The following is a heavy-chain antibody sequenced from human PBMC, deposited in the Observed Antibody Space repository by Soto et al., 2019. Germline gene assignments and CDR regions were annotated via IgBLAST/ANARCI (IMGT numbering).Heavy chain of an antibody. CDR1: ESTVSRDW. CDR3: SGGVGDAF. D-gene: IGHD1-26*01. J-gene: IGHJ4*02. Sequence: EVHLVESGGGLVQTGGSLRLSCAIFESTVSRDWMNWVRQAPGKGLEWVAHINQDGSEKYYVDSVKGRFTISRDNAKKSLYLQMNSLRPAETAMYYCSGGVGDAFWGQGTLVNVSS. V-gene: IGHV3-7*04. CDR2: INQDGSEK.